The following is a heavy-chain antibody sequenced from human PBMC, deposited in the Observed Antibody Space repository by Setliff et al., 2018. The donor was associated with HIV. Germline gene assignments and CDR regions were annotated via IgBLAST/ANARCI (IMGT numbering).Heavy chain of an antibody. CDR3: ARVDCSGTSCYRDSYYYMDV. J-gene: IGHJ6*03. CDR1: GGSITGHY. Sequence: ETLSLTCTVSGGSITGHYWSWIRQPPGKGLEWIGYIHYSGSSNYNPSLKSRVSISLDTSKNQFSLNLSSVTAADTAVYYCARVDCSGTSCYRDSYYYMDVWGKGTRSPSP. V-gene: IGHV4-59*08. CDR2: IHYSGSS. D-gene: IGHD2-2*01.